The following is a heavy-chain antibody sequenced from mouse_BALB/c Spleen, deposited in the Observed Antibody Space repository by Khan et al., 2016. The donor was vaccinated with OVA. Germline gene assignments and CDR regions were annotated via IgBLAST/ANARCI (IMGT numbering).Heavy chain of an antibody. Sequence: EVQLQESGPGLVKPSQSLSLTCTVTGYSITSEYAWNWIRQFPGNKLEWMGYISSTGSTSYNPSLKSRISINRAPSKNQFFLQLKSVTTEDTATYYCARSLYYRYGYALDFWGRGTSVTVSS. CDR1: GYSITSEYA. D-gene: IGHD2-2*01. J-gene: IGHJ4*01. CDR3: ARSLYYRYGYALDF. V-gene: IGHV3-2*02. CDR2: ISSTGST.